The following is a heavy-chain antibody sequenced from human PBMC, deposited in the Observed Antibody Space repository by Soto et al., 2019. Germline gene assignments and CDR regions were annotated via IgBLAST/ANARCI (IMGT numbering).Heavy chain of an antibody. J-gene: IGHJ5*02. CDR1: GGSISSGGYS. Sequence: QLQLQESGSGLVKPSQTLSLTCAVSGGSISSGGYSWSWIRQPPGKGLEWIGYIYHSGSTYYNPSLKSRVTISVDRSKNQFSLKLSSVTAADTAVYYCARENNGYCSGGSCHNWFDPWGQGTLVTVSS. CDR3: ARENNGYCSGGSCHNWFDP. CDR2: IYHSGST. V-gene: IGHV4-30-2*01. D-gene: IGHD2-15*01.